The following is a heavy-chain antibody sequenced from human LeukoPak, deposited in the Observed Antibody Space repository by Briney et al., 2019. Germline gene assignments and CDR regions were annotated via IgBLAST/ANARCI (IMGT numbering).Heavy chain of an antibody. Sequence: GGSLRLSCTASGFTFGDYAMSWFRQAPGKGLEWVGFIRSKAYGGTTEYAASVKGRFTISRDDSKSIAYLQMNSLKTEDTAVYYCTRDTKKDCSSTSRYYVGDSYYYYMDVWGKGTTVTVSS. J-gene: IGHJ6*03. D-gene: IGHD2-2*01. CDR3: TRDTKKDCSSTSRYYVGDSYYYYMDV. CDR2: IRSKAYGGTT. V-gene: IGHV3-49*03. CDR1: GFTFGDYA.